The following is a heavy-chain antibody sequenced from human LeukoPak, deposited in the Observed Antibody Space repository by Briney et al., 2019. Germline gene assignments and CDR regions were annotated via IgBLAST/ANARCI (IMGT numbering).Heavy chain of an antibody. V-gene: IGHV3-23*01. CDR3: AKDRCLTTTCYVDY. Sequence: GGSLRLSCAASGLTFSSCAMSWVRQAPGKGLEWVSAISGSGGSTYYADSVRGRFTISRDNSKNTLYLQMSSLRADDTAVYYCAKDRCLTTTCYVDYWGQGTLVTVSS. CDR1: GLTFSSCA. J-gene: IGHJ4*02. D-gene: IGHD2-2*01. CDR2: ISGSGGST.